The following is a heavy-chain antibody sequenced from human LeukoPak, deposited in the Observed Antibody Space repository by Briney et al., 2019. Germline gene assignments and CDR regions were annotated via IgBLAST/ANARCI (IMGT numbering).Heavy chain of an antibody. Sequence: ASVKVSCKASGCTFTSYYMHWVRQAPGQGLEWMGIINPSGGSTSYAQKFQGRVTMTGDTSTSTVYMELSSLRSEDTAVYYCARDTTEWERRFDYWGQGTLVTVSS. CDR2: INPSGGST. D-gene: IGHD1-26*01. V-gene: IGHV1-46*01. J-gene: IGHJ4*02. CDR1: GCTFTSYY. CDR3: ARDTTEWERRFDY.